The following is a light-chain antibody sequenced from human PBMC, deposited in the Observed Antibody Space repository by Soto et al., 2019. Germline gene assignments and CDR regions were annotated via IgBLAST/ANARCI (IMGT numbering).Light chain of an antibody. CDR1: SSDIGYHTY. CDR3: NSYSTTSSLYV. CDR2: EVS. J-gene: IGLJ1*01. Sequence: QSVLTQPASVSGSPGQSITISCTGTSSDIGYHTYVSWYQQHPGKAPKLLIYEVSSRPSGVSGRFSGSKSGNTASLTISGLQAEDEADYYCNSYSTTSSLYVFGGGTKVT. V-gene: IGLV2-14*01.